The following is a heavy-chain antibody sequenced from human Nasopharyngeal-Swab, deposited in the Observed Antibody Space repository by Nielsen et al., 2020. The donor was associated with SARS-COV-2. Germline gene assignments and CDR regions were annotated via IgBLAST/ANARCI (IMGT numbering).Heavy chain of an antibody. Sequence: GGSLRLSCAASGFTFSGYAIHWVRQAPGKGLEWVAVLSYDGRSTFYADSVKGRFSISSDNSKSTLYLQMNTLGAEDTAVYYCAIEPGNRVVTGSDAFDIWGQGTMVTVSS. J-gene: IGHJ3*02. CDR2: LSYDGRST. V-gene: IGHV3-30*04. CDR3: AIEPGNRVVTGSDAFDI. D-gene: IGHD6-19*01. CDR1: GFTFSGYA.